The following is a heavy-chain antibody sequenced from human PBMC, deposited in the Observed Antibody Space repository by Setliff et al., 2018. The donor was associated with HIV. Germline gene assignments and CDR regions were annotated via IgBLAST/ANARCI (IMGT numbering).Heavy chain of an antibody. J-gene: IGHJ5*02. CDR1: GGSISISD. Sequence: PSETLSLTCTVSGGSISISDWSWIRQPPGKGLEWIGCIYTSGNTNYDPSLKSRVTISVDTSKNQFSLKLASVTAADTAVYFCARRSDWFDPGGQGTLVTVSS. CDR3: ARRSDWFDP. CDR2: IYTSGNT. V-gene: IGHV4-4*09.